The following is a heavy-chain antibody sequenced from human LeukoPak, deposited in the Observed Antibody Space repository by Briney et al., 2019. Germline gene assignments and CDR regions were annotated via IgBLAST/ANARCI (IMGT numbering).Heavy chain of an antibody. V-gene: IGHV3-11*06. D-gene: IGHD1-26*01. CDR3: AGGRSGSSSFDY. J-gene: IGHJ4*02. CDR2: ISSSSTNT. CDR1: GFTFSDIY. Sequence: GGSLRLSCAASGFTFSDIYMSWIRQAPGKGLEWASYISSSSTNTNYADSVKGRFTISRDNAKNSLYLQMNSLRVEDTGVYYCAGGRSGSSSFDYWGQGTLVTVSS.